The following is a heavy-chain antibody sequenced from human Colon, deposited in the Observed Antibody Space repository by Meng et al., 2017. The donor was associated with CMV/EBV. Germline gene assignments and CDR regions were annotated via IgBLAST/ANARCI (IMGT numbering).Heavy chain of an antibody. V-gene: IGHV1-2*02. CDR2: INPNSGVT. J-gene: IGHJ6*02. CDR1: GYTFTGYY. Sequence: ASVKVSCKASGYTFTGYYIHWVRQAPGQGLEWMGWINPNSGVTNYAHNFHGRVTMTRDASISTAYMELSRLSSDDTAVYYCARDKRESMVRCYYYYGMDVWGQGTTVTVSS. CDR3: ARDKRESMVRCYYYYGMDV. D-gene: IGHD3-10*01.